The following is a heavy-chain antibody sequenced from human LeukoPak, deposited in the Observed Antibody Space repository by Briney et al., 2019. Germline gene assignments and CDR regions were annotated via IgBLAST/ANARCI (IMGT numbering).Heavy chain of an antibody. D-gene: IGHD1-1*01. CDR1: GFTFSTYG. V-gene: IGHV3-30*02. Sequence: PGGSLRLSCAASGFTFSTYGMHWVRQAPGKGLEWVAFIQYDGGNEYYADSVKGRFTISRDNSKNTLYLQMNSLRAEDTAVYYCARTGTTGFGYFDYWGQGTLVTVSS. CDR2: IQYDGGNE. J-gene: IGHJ4*02. CDR3: ARTGTTGFGYFDY.